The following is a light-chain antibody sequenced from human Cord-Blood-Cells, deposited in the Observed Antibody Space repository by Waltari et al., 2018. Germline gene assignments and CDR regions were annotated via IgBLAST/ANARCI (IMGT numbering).Light chain of an antibody. V-gene: IGLV2-23*01. J-gene: IGLJ2*01. CDR3: CSYAGSSTYVV. Sequence: QSALTQPASVSGSPGQSITISCTGTSRDCGSYNLVSWYQQHPGKAPKLMIYEGSKRPAGVSNRFSGSKSGNTASLTISGLQAEDEADYYCCSYAGSSTYVVFGGGTKLTVL. CDR1: SRDCGSYNL. CDR2: EGS.